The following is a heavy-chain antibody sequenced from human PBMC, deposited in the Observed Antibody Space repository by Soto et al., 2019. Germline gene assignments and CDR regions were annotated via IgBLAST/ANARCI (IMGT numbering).Heavy chain of an antibody. CDR3: ARGDYGDYVGYFQH. J-gene: IGHJ1*01. Sequence: QLQLQKSGPRLVKPSETLSLTCTVSGGSISSSRYYWGWIRQPPGKGLEWIGSIYYSGSTYYNPARKGRVTIFEDTSKNRSSQQLSSVTAADSAVYYCARGDYGDYVGYFQHWGQGTLVTVSS. CDR2: IYYSGST. V-gene: IGHV4-39*02. D-gene: IGHD4-17*01. CDR1: GGSISSSRYY.